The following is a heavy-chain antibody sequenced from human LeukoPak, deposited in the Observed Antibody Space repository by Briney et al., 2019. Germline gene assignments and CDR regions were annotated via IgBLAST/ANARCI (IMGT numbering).Heavy chain of an antibody. CDR3: AKGGGGSYYGWYFDL. CDR1: GFTFDDFG. J-gene: IGHJ2*01. D-gene: IGHD1-26*01. Sequence: GGSLRLSCAASGFTFDDFGMGWVRQVPGKGLEWVSGINWNGDNIGYADSARGRFTISRDNAKNSLYLQMNSLRAEDMALYYCAKGGGGSYYGWYFDLWGRGTLVTVSS. V-gene: IGHV3-20*04. CDR2: INWNGDNI.